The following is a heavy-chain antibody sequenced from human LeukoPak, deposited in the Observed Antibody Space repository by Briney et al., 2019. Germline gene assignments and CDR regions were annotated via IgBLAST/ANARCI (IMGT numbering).Heavy chain of an antibody. Sequence: PGGSLRLSCTASGFTFSNYWMIGVRQPPGKALEGVANIKYDGSEKYYVDSVKGRLTISRDNAKNSLYLQMNSLRAEDTAVYYCAREPLRKRWFDSWGQGTLVTVSS. CDR1: GFTFSNYW. CDR3: AREPLRKRWFDS. V-gene: IGHV3-7*03. CDR2: IKYDGSEK. J-gene: IGHJ5*01.